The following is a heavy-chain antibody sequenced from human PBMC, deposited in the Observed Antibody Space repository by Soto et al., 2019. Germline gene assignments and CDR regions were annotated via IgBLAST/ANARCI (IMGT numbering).Heavy chain of an antibody. CDR1: GFTLTYA. D-gene: IGHD3-10*01. J-gene: IGHJ6*02. CDR3: ARGGADHYNYGMDV. V-gene: IGHV3-23*05. CDR2: MNGAATST. Sequence: QLSESGGGLLQPGGSLTLSCAASGFTLTYAMTWVRQPPGKGLEWVSSMNGAATSTSYADSVKGRFTMSRDNSKNTLYLEMNTLRPEDTAVYYCARGGADHYNYGMDVWGQGTTAIVSS.